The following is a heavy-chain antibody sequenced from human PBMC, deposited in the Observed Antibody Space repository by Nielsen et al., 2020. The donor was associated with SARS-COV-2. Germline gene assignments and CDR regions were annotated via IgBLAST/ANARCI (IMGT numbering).Heavy chain of an antibody. CDR2: IIPILGIA. Sequence: WVRQAPGQGLEWMGRIIPILGIANYAQKFQGRVTITADESTSTAYMELSSLRSEDTAVYYCARTKGALGELSLSGWFDPWGQGTLVTVSS. CDR3: ARTKGALGELSLSGWFDP. V-gene: IGHV1-69*02. J-gene: IGHJ5*02. D-gene: IGHD3-16*02.